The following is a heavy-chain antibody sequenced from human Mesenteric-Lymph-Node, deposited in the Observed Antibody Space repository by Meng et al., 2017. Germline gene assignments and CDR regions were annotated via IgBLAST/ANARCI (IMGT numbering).Heavy chain of an antibody. CDR1: GYTFSTYT. CDR3: ARGGNFDP. J-gene: IGHJ5*02. Sequence: HVHLVQSGSELKKPGASVKVSCKASGYTFSTYTINWVRQAHGRGLEWMGWISTNTGTPTSTQGFTGRFVFSLDTSVSTAYLQISSLKAEDTAVYYCARGGNFDPWGQGTLVTVSS. D-gene: IGHD2/OR15-2a*01. V-gene: IGHV7-4-1*02. CDR2: ISTNTGTP.